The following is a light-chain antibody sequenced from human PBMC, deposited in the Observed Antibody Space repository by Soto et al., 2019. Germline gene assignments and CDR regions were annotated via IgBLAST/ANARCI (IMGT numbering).Light chain of an antibody. CDR2: EVS. CDR1: SSDVGSYNR. Sequence: QSVLTQPASVSGSPGQSITISCTGTSSDVGSYNRVSWYQQPPGTAPKLMIYEVSNRPSGVPDRFSGSKSGNTASLTISGLQAEDEADYYCNSYTTSITYVFGTGTKLTVL. V-gene: IGLV2-18*02. CDR3: NSYTTSITYV. J-gene: IGLJ1*01.